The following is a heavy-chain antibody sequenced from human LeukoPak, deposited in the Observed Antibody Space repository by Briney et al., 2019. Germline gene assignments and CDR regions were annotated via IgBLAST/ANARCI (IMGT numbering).Heavy chain of an antibody. D-gene: IGHD6-13*01. Sequence: GGSLRLSCAASGFTFSSYAMNWVRQAPGKGLEWVSAISGSGGSTYYADSVKGRFTISRDNSKNTLYLQMNSLRAEDTAVYYCAKDWTAGTDAFDIWGQGTMVTVSS. CDR2: ISGSGGST. J-gene: IGHJ3*02. CDR1: GFTFSSYA. V-gene: IGHV3-23*01. CDR3: AKDWTAGTDAFDI.